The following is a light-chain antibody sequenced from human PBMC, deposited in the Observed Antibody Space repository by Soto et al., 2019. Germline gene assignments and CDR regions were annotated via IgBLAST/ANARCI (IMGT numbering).Light chain of an antibody. J-gene: IGKJ1*01. Sequence: EIVMTQSPATVSVSPGERATLSCRASQSVSSDLAWYQQKPGQAPRLLMYGASTRATGIPARFSGSGSGTEFTLTISSLQSEDFAVYYCQQYNNWPRTFGQGTKAEIK. V-gene: IGKV3-15*01. CDR3: QQYNNWPRT. CDR2: GAS. CDR1: QSVSSD.